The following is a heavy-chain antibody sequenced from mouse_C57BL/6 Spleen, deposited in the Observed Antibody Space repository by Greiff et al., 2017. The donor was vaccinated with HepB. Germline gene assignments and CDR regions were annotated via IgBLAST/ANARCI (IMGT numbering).Heavy chain of an antibody. D-gene: IGHD1-1*01. CDR3: AREGDYYGSTFAY. CDR2: ISDGGSYT. V-gene: IGHV5-4*01. Sequence: DVKLVESGGGLVKPGGSLKLSCAASGFTFSSYAMSWVRQTPEKRLEWVATISDGGSYTYYPDNVKGRFTISRDNAKNNLYLQMSHLKSEDTAMYYCAREGDYYGSTFAYWGQGTLVTVSA. J-gene: IGHJ3*01. CDR1: GFTFSSYA.